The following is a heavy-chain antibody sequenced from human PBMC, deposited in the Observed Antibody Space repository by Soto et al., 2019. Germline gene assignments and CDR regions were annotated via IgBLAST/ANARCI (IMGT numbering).Heavy chain of an antibody. D-gene: IGHD3-3*01. V-gene: IGHV3-33*01. CDR3: YYYYMDV. CDR1: GFTFSSYG. J-gene: IGHJ6*03. Sequence: GGSLRLSCAASGFTFSSYGMHWVRQAPGKGLEWVAVIWYDGSNKYYADSVKGRFTISRDNSKNTLYLSVLRFLEWLLYSLSYYYYYMDVWGKGTTVTVSS. CDR2: IWYDGSNK.